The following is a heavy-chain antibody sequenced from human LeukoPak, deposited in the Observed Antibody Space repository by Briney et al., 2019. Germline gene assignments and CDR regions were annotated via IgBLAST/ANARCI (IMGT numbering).Heavy chain of an antibody. CDR2: IYYSGST. Sequence: SETLSLTCTVSGGSISSYYWSWIRQPPGKGLEWIGYIYYSGSTNHNPSLKSRVTISVDTSKNQFSLKLSSVTAADTAVYYCASSEGTVDAFDIWGQGTMVTVSS. V-gene: IGHV4-59*08. D-gene: IGHD3-10*01. J-gene: IGHJ3*02. CDR3: ASSEGTVDAFDI. CDR1: GGSISSYY.